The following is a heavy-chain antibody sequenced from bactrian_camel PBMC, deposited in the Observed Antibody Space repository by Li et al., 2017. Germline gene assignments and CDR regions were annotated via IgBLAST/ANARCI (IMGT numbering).Heavy chain of an antibody. Sequence: HVQLVESGGGSVQAGGSLNLSCVMTGVTHSRYCLGWFRQAPGKGLEWVSTINSGGHSTTYYADSVKGRFTISRDNGKNTVYLQMNNLKPEDTALYFCAAHGNRGGWYYSSWGQGTQVTVS. CDR1: GVTHSRYC. CDR3: AAHGNRGGWYYSS. J-gene: IGHJ6*01. V-gene: IGHV3S1*01. CDR2: INSGGHSTT. D-gene: IGHD2*01.